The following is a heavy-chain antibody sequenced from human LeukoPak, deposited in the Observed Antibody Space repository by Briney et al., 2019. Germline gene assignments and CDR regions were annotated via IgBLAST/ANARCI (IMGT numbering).Heavy chain of an antibody. CDR3: ARAFGDGSCYGDY. J-gene: IGHJ4*02. Sequence: GASVTVSCKASGYTFTSYGISWVRQAPGQGLEWMGWISAYNGNTNYTQKLQGRVTMTTDSATCTAYMELRSLRSDDTAVYYCARAFGDGSCYGDYWRQGTLVTVSS. CDR2: ISAYNGNT. V-gene: IGHV1-18*01. D-gene: IGHD2-15*01. CDR1: GYTFTSYG.